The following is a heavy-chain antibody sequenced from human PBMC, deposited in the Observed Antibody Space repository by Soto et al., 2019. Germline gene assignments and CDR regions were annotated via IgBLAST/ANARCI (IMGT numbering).Heavy chain of an antibody. J-gene: IGHJ6*04. D-gene: IGHD2-2*01. V-gene: IGHV1-3*01. CDR1: GYTFTSYA. CDR2: INAGNGNT. Sequence: GASVKVSCKASGYTFTSYAMHWVRQAPGQRLEWMGWINAGNGNTKYSQKFQGRVTITRDTSASTAYMELSSLRSEDTAVYYCARHCSSTSCLPYYYYYGMDVWGKGTTVTVS. CDR3: ARHCSSTSCLPYYYYYGMDV.